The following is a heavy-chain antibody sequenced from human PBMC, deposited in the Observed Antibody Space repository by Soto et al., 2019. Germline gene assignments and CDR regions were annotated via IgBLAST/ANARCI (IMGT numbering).Heavy chain of an antibody. D-gene: IGHD6-13*01. CDR2: INPYNGNT. J-gene: IGHJ4*02. Sequence: QVQLVQSGAEVKKPGASVKVSCKASGYTFTSYSISWVRQAPGQGLEWMGWINPYNGNTNYAQKLQGRVTMTTDTSTSTAYMELRSLRADDTAVYYCARDLAAAGPFDYWGQGTLVTVSS. V-gene: IGHV1-18*01. CDR3: ARDLAAAGPFDY. CDR1: GYTFTSYS.